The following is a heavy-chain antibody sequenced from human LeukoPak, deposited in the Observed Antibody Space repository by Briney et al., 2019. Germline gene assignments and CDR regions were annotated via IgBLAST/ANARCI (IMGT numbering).Heavy chain of an antibody. D-gene: IGHD3-10*02. J-gene: IGHJ6*04. CDR2: ISSSGSTI. V-gene: IGHV3-48*03. CDR3: AELGITMIGGV. Sequence: GGTLRLSCAASGFTFSSYEVNWVRQAPGKGLEWVSYISSSGSTIYYADSVKGRFTISRDNAKNSLYLQMNSLRAEDTAVYYCAELGITMIGGVWGKGTTVTISS. CDR1: GFTFSSYE.